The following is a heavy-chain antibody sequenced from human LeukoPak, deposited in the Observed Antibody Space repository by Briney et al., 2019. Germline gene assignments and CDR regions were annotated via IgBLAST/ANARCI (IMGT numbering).Heavy chain of an antibody. Sequence: GGSLRLSCAASGFTFNSYSMNWVRQVPGKGLEWVSAISGSGGSTYYADSVKGRFTISRDNSKNTLYLQMNSLRAEDTAVYYCAKDLSSSSWSFVPSYFDYWGQGTLVTVSS. CDR1: GFTFNSYS. CDR2: ISGSGGST. V-gene: IGHV3-23*01. J-gene: IGHJ4*02. D-gene: IGHD6-13*01. CDR3: AKDLSSSSWSFVPSYFDY.